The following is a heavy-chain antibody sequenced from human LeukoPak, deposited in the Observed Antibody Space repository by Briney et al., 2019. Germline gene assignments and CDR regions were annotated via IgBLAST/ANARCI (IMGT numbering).Heavy chain of an antibody. V-gene: IGHV3-74*01. CDR2: IKGDGSST. D-gene: IGHD5-18*01. Sequence: GGSLRLSCAASGLTFNIFWMHWVRQAPGKGLVWVSLIKGDGSSTTYMDSVKGRFIISRDNAKNTLYLQMNSLRTADTAVYYCATGHSYGYNYWGQGTLVTVSP. CDR3: ATGHSYGYNY. J-gene: IGHJ4*02. CDR1: GLTFNIFW.